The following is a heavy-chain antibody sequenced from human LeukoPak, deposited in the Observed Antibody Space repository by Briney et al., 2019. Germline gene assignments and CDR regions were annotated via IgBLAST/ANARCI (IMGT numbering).Heavy chain of an antibody. CDR1: GDSISSYY. Sequence: SETLSLTCIVSGDSISSYYWSWIRQPPGKGLEWIGYIYYSGSTNYNPSPKSRVTISIDASKNHFSLKLSSVTAADTAAYYCARDRSLGIIDYWGQGTLVTVSS. CDR3: ARDRSLGIIDY. J-gene: IGHJ4*02. D-gene: IGHD3-16*01. CDR2: IYYSGST. V-gene: IGHV4-59*01.